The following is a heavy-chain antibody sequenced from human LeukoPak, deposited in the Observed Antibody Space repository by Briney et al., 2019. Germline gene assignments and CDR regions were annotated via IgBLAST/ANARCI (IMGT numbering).Heavy chain of an antibody. CDR1: GFTFSNFA. V-gene: IGHV3-23*01. CDR3: AKAVAVPAALSGYYDY. J-gene: IGHJ4*02. D-gene: IGHD2-2*01. CDR2: ISSSGYTT. Sequence: GGSLRLSCAASGFTFSNFAMSWVRQAPGKGLEWVSVISSSGYTTYYADSVKGRFTISRDNSKNTLYLHMSSLRAGDTAVYYCAKAVAVPAALSGYYDYWGQGTLVTVSS.